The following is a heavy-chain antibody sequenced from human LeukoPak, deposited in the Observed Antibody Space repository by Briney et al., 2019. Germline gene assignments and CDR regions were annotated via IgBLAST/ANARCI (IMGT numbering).Heavy chain of an antibody. CDR1: GSTFSNAW. Sequence: GGSLRLSCAASGSTFSNAWMSWVRQAPGKGLEWVGRIKSKTDGGTTDYAAPVKGRFTISRDDSKNTLYLQMNSLKTEDTAVYYCTTTTYYYDSSGYYPLYWGQGTLVTVSS. D-gene: IGHD3-22*01. J-gene: IGHJ4*02. CDR3: TTTTYYYDSSGYYPLY. CDR2: IKSKTDGGTT. V-gene: IGHV3-15*01.